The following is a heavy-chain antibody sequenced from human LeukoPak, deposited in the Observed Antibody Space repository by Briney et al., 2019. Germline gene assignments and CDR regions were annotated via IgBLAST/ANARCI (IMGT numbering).Heavy chain of an antibody. J-gene: IGHJ4*02. Sequence: SETLSLTCTVSGGSVSSGSYSWTWIRQPPGKGLEWIRYIYYSGSTNYNPSLKSRVTISVDTSKNQFSLKLSSVTAADTAVYYCARYRGRFSSGYYLDYWGQGTLVTVSS. V-gene: IGHV4-61*01. CDR3: ARYRGRFSSGYYLDY. CDR2: IYYSGST. CDR1: GGSVSSGSYS. D-gene: IGHD3-22*01.